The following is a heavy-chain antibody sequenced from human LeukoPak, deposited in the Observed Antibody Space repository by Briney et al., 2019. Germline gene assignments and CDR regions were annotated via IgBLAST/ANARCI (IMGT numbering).Heavy chain of an antibody. CDR3: ARRYYGSGSFYYYYYYMDV. CDR1: GGSISSGSYY. CDR2: IYTSGST. Sequence: SETLSLTCTVSGGSISSGSYYWSWVRQPAGKGLEYIGRIYTSGSTNYNPSLKSRVTISVDTSKNHFSLKLSSVTAADTAVYYCARRYYGSGSFYYYYYYMDVWGKGTTVTISS. D-gene: IGHD3-10*01. V-gene: IGHV4-61*02. J-gene: IGHJ6*03.